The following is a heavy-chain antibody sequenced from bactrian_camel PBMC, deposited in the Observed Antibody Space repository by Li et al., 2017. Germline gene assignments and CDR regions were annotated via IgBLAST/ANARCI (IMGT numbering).Heavy chain of an antibody. CDR2: IDSDGDT. J-gene: IGHJ7*01. D-gene: IGHD3*01. Sequence: HVQLVESGGGLVQPGGSLRLSCVASGCTYITYCMGWFRQAPGKEREGIAVIDSDGDTAYAESLKDRFTLSVDNAKNTLSLQMNSLKPEDTAMYYCGLDPRYYGCNYYDFDYRGKGTQVTVS. V-gene: IGHV3S6*01. CDR1: GCTYITYC.